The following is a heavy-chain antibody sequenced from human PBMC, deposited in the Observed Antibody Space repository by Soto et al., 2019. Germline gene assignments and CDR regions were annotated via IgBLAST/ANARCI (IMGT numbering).Heavy chain of an antibody. J-gene: IGHJ4*02. V-gene: IGHV3-53*04. CDR1: Y. Sequence: YMSWVRQAPGKGLEWVSVIYSGGSTYYADSVKGRFTISRHNSKNTLYLQMNSLRAEDTAVYYCATTSMAVAGRDYWGQGTLVTVSS. CDR2: IYSGGST. CDR3: ATTSMAVAGRDY. D-gene: IGHD6-19*01.